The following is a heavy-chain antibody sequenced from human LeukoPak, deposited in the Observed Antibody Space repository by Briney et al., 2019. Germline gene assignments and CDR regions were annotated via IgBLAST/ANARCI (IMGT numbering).Heavy chain of an antibody. CDR3: ARDPTTVTKGFDI. J-gene: IGHJ3*02. CDR2: IYTSGST. V-gene: IGHV4-59*01. Sequence: PSETLSLTCSVSGGSISSSYWSWIRQPPGKGLEWIGYIYTSGSTSYNPSLKSRVTISVDTSKKRFSLKMTSVTAADTAVYYCARDPTTVTKGFDIWGQGTMVTVSS. CDR1: GGSISSSY. D-gene: IGHD4-17*01.